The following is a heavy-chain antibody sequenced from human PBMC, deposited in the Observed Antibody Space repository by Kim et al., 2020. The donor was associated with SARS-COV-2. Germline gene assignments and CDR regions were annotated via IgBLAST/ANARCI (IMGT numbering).Heavy chain of an antibody. CDR3: AKDWGYCSGGSCYYAHFDY. CDR2: ISGSGGST. CDR1: GFTFSSYA. D-gene: IGHD2-15*01. J-gene: IGHJ4*02. Sequence: GGSLRLSCAASGFTFSSYAMSWVRQAPGKGLEWVSAISGSGGSTYYADSVKGRFTISRDNSKNTLYLQMNSLRAEDTAVYYCAKDWGYCSGGSCYYAHFDYWGQGTLVTVSS. V-gene: IGHV3-23*01.